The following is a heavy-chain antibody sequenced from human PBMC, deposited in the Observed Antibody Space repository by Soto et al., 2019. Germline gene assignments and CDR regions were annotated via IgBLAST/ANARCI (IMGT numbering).Heavy chain of an antibody. V-gene: IGHV3-73*02. CDR1: GFTFSGSA. J-gene: IGHJ4*02. CDR2: IRTKPNSYAT. Sequence: EVQLVESGGGLVQPGGSQKLSCVSSGFTFSGSAIHRVRQASGRGLEWVGRIRTKPNSYATAYAESVKGRFTITRDDSKNTAYLQMNSLKTEDMALYYCTSDSSCIEGVNPDWGQGTLVTVSS. D-gene: IGHD1-26*01. CDR3: TSDSSCIEGVNPD.